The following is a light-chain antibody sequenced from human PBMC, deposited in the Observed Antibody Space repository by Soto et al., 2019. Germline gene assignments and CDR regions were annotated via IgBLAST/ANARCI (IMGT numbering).Light chain of an antibody. Sequence: EKVMTQSPATLSVSPGERATLSCRASENVKTRLAWYQQKSGQAPRLLIYDAFTRATGIPARFSGSASGTEFTLTISSLQSEDSAVYYCQHYEDCPLTFGGGTKVEIK. CDR1: ENVKTR. CDR2: DAF. CDR3: QHYEDCPLT. J-gene: IGKJ4*01. V-gene: IGKV3-15*01.